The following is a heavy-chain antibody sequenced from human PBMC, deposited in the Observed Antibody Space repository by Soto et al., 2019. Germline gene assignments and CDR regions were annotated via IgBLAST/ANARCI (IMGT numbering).Heavy chain of an antibody. CDR1: GFSFSSYG. CDR2: ISYDESNK. D-gene: IGHD4-17*01. V-gene: IGHV3-30*18. Sequence: QVPLVESGGGVVQPGRSLRLSCAASGFSFSSYGMHWVRQAPGKGLEWVAVISYDESNKYYADSVKGRFTISRDNSNNTLYLQMNSLRAEDTAVDYCAKDHDYGGFDYWGQGTLVTVSS. CDR3: AKDHDYGGFDY. J-gene: IGHJ4*02.